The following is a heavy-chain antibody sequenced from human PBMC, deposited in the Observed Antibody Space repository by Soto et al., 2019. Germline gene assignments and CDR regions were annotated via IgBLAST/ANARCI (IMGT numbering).Heavy chain of an antibody. D-gene: IGHD6-19*01. J-gene: IGHJ4*02. CDR3: ARGLRYRSGWYGNYYFDY. V-gene: IGHV4-34*01. Sequence: QVQLQQWGAGLLKPSETLSLTCAVYGGSFSGYYWSWIRQPPGKGLEWIGEINHSGSTNYNPSLKSRVTISVDTSKNQFSLTLSSVTAADTAVYYCARGLRYRSGWYGNYYFDYWGQGTLVTVSS. CDR1: GGSFSGYY. CDR2: INHSGST.